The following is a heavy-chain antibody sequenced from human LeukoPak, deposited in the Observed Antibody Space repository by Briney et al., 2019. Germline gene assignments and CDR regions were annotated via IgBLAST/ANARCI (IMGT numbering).Heavy chain of an antibody. CDR1: GGSISSHY. D-gene: IGHD6-13*01. Sequence: SETLSLTCTVSGGSISSHYWSWIRQPPGKGLEWIGYIYYSGSTNYNPSLKSRVTISVDTSKNQFSLKLSSVTAADTAVYYCARDDRKAATGTYNDYWGQGTLVTVSS. V-gene: IGHV4-59*11. CDR3: ARDDRKAATGTYNDY. CDR2: IYYSGST. J-gene: IGHJ4*02.